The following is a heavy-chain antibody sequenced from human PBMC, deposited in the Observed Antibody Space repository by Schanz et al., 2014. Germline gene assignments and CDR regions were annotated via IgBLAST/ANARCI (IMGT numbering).Heavy chain of an antibody. J-gene: IGHJ3*02. D-gene: IGHD4-17*01. V-gene: IGHV3-74*02. CDR3: ARKMKLGVYGGKGHDSLDI. CDR2: INSVGSNT. CDR1: GFTFSSHW. Sequence: VQLVDSGGGLVKPGGSLRLSCAASGFTFSSHWMHWVRQDPGKGLVWVARINSVGSNTDYADSVTGRFTISRDNAKNTLYLQMNTLRAEDTAVYYCARKMKLGVYGGKGHDSLDIWGQGTMXTVSS.